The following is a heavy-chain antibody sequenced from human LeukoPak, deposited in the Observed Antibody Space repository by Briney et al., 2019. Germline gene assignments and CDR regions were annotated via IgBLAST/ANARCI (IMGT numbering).Heavy chain of an antibody. CDR3: ARDLYDSSESAFDI. CDR2: ISYDGSNK. J-gene: IGHJ3*02. V-gene: IGHV3-30-3*01. D-gene: IGHD3-22*01. CDR1: GXTFSNYA. Sequence: GGSLRLSCAASGXTFSNYAMHWVRQAPGKGLESVAVISYDGSNKYYADSVKGRFTISRDNSKNTLYLQMNSLIAEDTAVYYCARDLYDSSESAFDIWGQGTMVTVSS.